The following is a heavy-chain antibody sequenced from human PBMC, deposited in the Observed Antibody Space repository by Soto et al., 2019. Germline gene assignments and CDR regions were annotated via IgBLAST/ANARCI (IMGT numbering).Heavy chain of an antibody. CDR2: IYYSGRT. J-gene: IGHJ4*02. D-gene: IGHD6-19*01. Sequence: QLQLQESGPGLVKPSETLSLTCTVSGGSISSSSYYWGWIRQPPGKGLEWIGSIYYSGRTYYNPSIKSRVTISVDTSKNQFSLKLSSVTAADTAVYYCASSGWWYFDYWGQGTLVTVSS. V-gene: IGHV4-39*01. CDR1: GGSISSSSYY. CDR3: ASSGWWYFDY.